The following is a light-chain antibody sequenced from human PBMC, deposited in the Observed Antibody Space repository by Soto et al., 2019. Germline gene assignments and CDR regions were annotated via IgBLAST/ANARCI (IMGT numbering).Light chain of an antibody. CDR2: DAS. J-gene: IGKJ1*01. V-gene: IGKV3-11*01. Sequence: EIVLTQSPATLSLSPGERATLSCRASQSISSDLAWYQQKPGQAPRLFIYDASNRVTGIPARFRGSGSGTDFTLTISTLEPEDFAVYYCQQRSSWPRTFGQGPKVEIK. CDR3: QQRSSWPRT. CDR1: QSISSD.